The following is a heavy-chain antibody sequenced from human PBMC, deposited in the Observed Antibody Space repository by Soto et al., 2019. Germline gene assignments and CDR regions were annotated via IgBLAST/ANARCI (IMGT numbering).Heavy chain of an antibody. J-gene: IGHJ6*02. V-gene: IGHV3-64*02. CDR2: ISSNGGST. CDR1: GFTFGSYA. Sequence: GGSLRLSCAASGFTFGSYAMHWVRQAPGKGLEYVSAISSNGGSTYYADSVKGRFTISRDNTKNSLYLQMNSLRAEDMAVYYCSRSGTDGSVSPYYYYGMDVWGQGTMVTVSS. CDR3: SRSGTDGSVSPYYYYGMDV. D-gene: IGHD4-17*01.